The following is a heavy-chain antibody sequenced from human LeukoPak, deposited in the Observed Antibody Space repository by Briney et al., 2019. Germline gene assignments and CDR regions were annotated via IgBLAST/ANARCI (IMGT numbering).Heavy chain of an antibody. Sequence: NSSETLSLTCTVSGGSISSYYWSWIRQPPGKGLEWIGYIYYSGSTNYNPSLKSRVTISVDTSKNQSSLKLSSVTAADTAVYYCARSITGRDGYFDYWGQGTLVTVSS. V-gene: IGHV4-59*01. J-gene: IGHJ4*02. CDR3: ARSITGRDGYFDY. CDR1: GGSISSYY. D-gene: IGHD1-20*01. CDR2: IYYSGST.